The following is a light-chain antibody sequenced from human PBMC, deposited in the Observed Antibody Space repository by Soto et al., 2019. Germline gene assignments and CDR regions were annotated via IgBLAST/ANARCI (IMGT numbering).Light chain of an antibody. CDR1: QSVDSY. CDR3: QQRRNWPLT. Sequence: EIVLTQSPATLSLSPGERATLSCRASQSVDSYLTWYQQRPGQAPRLLVYDVSKRATGIPVRFSGSGSRTDFPLTISSLAPEYVAIYYCQQRRNWPLTFGGGTKVDIK. V-gene: IGKV3-11*01. J-gene: IGKJ4*01. CDR2: DVS.